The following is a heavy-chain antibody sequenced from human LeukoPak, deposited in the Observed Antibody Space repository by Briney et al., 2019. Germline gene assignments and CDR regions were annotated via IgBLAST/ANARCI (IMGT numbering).Heavy chain of an antibody. CDR2: IHSDGST. V-gene: IGHV3-53*01. J-gene: IGHJ4*02. Sequence: PGGSLRLSCAASGFTVSSNYMSWVRQAPGEGLEWVSTIHSDGSTYYADSVKGRFTISRDNSKNTLYVQMNSLRAEDTAVYYCAREVRSSFDYWGQGTLVTVSS. CDR3: AREVRSSFDY. CDR1: GFTVSSNY.